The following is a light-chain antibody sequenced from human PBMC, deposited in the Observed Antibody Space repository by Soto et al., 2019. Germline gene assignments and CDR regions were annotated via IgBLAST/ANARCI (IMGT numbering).Light chain of an antibody. V-gene: IGLV2-14*01. CDR3: SSYTSSSTNYV. Sequence: QSVLTQPASVSGSPGQSITISCTGTSSDVGGYNYVSWYQQHPGKASKLMIYDVSNRPSGVSNRFSGSKSGNTASLTISGLQAEDEADYYCSSYTSSSTNYVFGTGTKLTVL. CDR1: SSDVGGYNY. CDR2: DVS. J-gene: IGLJ1*01.